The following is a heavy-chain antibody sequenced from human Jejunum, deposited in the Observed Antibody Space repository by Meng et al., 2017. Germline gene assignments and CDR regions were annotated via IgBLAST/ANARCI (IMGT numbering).Heavy chain of an antibody. CDR1: GFTFSSYL. D-gene: IGHD5-18*01. CDR2: INSDGSRT. V-gene: IGHV3-74*01. CDR3: ARDGGFSYGYQKY. Sequence: VQLLESGGCFVQPGGSLRLFCAASGFTFSSYLIHWVRQAPGKGLVWVSRINSDGSRTSYADSVKGRFTISRDNAKNTLYLQMNSLRAEDTAIYYCARDGGFSYGYQKYWGQGTLVTVSS. J-gene: IGHJ4*02.